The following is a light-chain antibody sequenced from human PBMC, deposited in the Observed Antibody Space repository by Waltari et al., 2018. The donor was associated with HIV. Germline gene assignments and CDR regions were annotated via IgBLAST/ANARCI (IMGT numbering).Light chain of an antibody. CDR1: QNVNNRY. J-gene: IGKJ2*01. Sequence: DMVLTQSPGTLSLSPGDRATLSCRASQNVNNRYLSWYQLKPGQPPRLLIYAASNRAPCSPARFSGRGSGTDFTLTITRLEPEDFAVYSCHQYGNPPFTFGQGSKLEI. CDR3: HQYGNPPFT. V-gene: IGKV3-20*01. CDR2: AAS.